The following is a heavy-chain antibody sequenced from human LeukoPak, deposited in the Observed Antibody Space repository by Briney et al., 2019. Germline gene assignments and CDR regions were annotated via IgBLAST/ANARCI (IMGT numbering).Heavy chain of an antibody. D-gene: IGHD5-24*01. J-gene: IGHJ4*02. Sequence: GASVKVSCKASGGTFSSYVFTWVRQAPGQGLEWMGRIIPILGIANYAQKFQGRVTITADKSTSTAYMELSSLRSEDTAVYYCARPVVGVATEDWGQGTLVTVSS. V-gene: IGHV1-69*04. CDR3: ARPVVGVATED. CDR1: GGTFSSYV. CDR2: IIPILGIA.